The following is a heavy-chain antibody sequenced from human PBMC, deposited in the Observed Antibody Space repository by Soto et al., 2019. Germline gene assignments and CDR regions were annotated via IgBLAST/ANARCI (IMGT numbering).Heavy chain of an antibody. CDR1: GFTFSSYG. J-gene: IGHJ4*02. V-gene: IGHV3-33*01. CDR2: IWYDGSNK. D-gene: IGHD6-13*01. CDR3: ARDPGRLQQLTRASFYFDY. Sequence: QVQLVEPGGGVVQPGRSLRLSCAASGFTFSSYGMHWVRQAPGKGLEWVAVIWYDGSNKYYADSVKGRFTISRDNSKNTLYLQMNSLRAEDTAVYYCARDPGRLQQLTRASFYFDYWGQGTLVTVSS.